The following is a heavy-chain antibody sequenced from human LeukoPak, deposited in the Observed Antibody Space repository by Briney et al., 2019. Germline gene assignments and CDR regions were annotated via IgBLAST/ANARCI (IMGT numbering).Heavy chain of an antibody. V-gene: IGHV5-51*01. CDR2: IYPGDSDT. CDR1: GYNFTIYW. CDR3: AIFDFLFGEINNWFDP. J-gene: IGHJ5*02. D-gene: IGHD3-16*01. Sequence: GESLKISCKSSGYNFTIYWIGWVRPMPGKGLEWMGIIYPGDSDTRYSPSFQGQVTISADKSISTAYLQWSSLKASDTAMYYCAIFDFLFGEINNWFDPWGQGTQVTVSS.